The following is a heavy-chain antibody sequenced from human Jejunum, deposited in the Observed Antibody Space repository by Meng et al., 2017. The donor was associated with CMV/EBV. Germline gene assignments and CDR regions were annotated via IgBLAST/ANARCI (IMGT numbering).Heavy chain of an antibody. CDR2: IYGDSSGE. CDR1: AFTFGSDA. J-gene: IGHJ4*02. V-gene: IGHV3-23*03. CDR3: AKDTTPDSRFNLDH. D-gene: IGHD1-1*01. Sequence: AFTFGSDAMSWVRRAAGKGLEWVSIIYGDSSGEIYADSVKGRFTISRDNSRRMVYLEMNSLRADDTAVYFCAKDTTPDSRFNLDHWGQGTLVTVSS.